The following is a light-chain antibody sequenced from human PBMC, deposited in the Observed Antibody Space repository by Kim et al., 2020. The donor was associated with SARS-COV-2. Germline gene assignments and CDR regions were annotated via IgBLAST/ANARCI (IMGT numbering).Light chain of an antibody. Sequence: DIQMTQSPSSLSASVGDRVTITCRTTQSISSHLNWYQQKPGRAPKLLISAASTLQGGVPSRFSGSGSETDFTLTISSLQHEDFATYFCQQSYISPFTFGPGTKVDIK. J-gene: IGKJ3*01. CDR3: QQSYISPFT. CDR1: QSISSH. V-gene: IGKV1-39*01. CDR2: AAS.